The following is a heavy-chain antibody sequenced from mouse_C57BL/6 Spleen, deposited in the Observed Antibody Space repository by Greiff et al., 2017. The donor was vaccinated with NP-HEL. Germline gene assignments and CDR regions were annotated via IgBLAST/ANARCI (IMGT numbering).Heavy chain of an antibody. CDR2: INPNNGGT. D-gene: IGHD4-1*01. J-gene: IGHJ2*01. V-gene: IGHV1-26*01. Sequence: EVQLQQSGPELVKPGASVKISCKASGYTFTDYYMNWVKQSHGQSLEWIGDINPNNGGTSYNQKFKGKATLTVDKSSSTAYMELRSLTSEDSAVYYCATGTGEDYWGQGTTLTVSS. CDR3: ATGTGEDY. CDR1: GYTFTDYY.